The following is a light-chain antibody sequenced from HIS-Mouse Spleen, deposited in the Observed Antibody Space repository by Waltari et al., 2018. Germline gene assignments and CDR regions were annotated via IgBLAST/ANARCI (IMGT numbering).Light chain of an antibody. V-gene: IGLV2-14*01. CDR3: SSYTSSSTV. J-gene: IGLJ3*02. Sequence: QSALTQPASVSGSPGQSITISCTGPSSDVVGYNHVPWYQHHPGKAPKLMIYEVSNRPSGVSNRFSGSKSGNTASLTISGLQAEDEADYYCSSYTSSSTVFGGGTKLTVL. CDR2: EVS. CDR1: SSDVVGYNH.